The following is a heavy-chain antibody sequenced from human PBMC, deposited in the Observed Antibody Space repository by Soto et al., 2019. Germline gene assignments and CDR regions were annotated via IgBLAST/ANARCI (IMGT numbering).Heavy chain of an antibody. V-gene: IGHV3-53*01. Sequence: EVQLVESGGGLIPPGGSLRLSCAASGFLVNSAYMTWVRQAPGKGLEWLSMINSDGSTPYAESVKGRFTTSRDNSKNRMDLQMNSLRAEDTAMYYCARSGYSFAWGYWGQGTLVIVTS. CDR1: GFLVNSAY. CDR3: ARSGYSFAWGY. D-gene: IGHD5-18*01. J-gene: IGHJ4*02. CDR2: INSDGST.